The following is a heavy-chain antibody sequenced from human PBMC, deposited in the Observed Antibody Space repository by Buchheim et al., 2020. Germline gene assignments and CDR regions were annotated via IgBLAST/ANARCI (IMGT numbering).Heavy chain of an antibody. CDR1: GGSISSSSYY. V-gene: IGHV4-39*01. Sequence: QLQLQESGPGLVKPSETLSLTCTVSGGSISSSSYYWGWIRQPPGKGLEWIGSIYYSGSTYYNPSLKSRVTISVDTSKNQFSLKLSSVTAADTAVYYCARLVGGWRQAEASFDYWGQGTL. J-gene: IGHJ4*02. CDR2: IYYSGST. D-gene: IGHD6-19*01. CDR3: ARLVGGWRQAEASFDY.